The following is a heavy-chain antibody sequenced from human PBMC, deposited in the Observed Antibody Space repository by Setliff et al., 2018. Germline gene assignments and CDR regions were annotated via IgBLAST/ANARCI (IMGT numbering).Heavy chain of an antibody. CDR3: ARSPANGGHDAVDV. CDR1: GFTFSAYS. J-gene: IGHJ3*01. Sequence: PGGSLRLSCAASGFTFSAYSMHWLRQAPGKGLEWVSSISDSSIYIYYGDSVKSRFTISRDNTQNSLYLQMDSLRAEDTAVYYCARSPANGGHDAVDVWGQGTMVTVSS. CDR2: ISDSSIYI. D-gene: IGHD6-25*01. V-gene: IGHV3-21*01.